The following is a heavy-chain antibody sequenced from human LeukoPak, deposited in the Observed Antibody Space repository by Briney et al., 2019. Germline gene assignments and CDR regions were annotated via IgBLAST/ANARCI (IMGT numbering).Heavy chain of an antibody. Sequence: SETLSLTCTVSGGSISSSSYYWGWIRQPPGKGLEWIGRIYYSGSTYYNPSLKSRVTISVDTSKNQFSLKLSSVTAADTAVYYCARSYDSSGYYLYYFDYWGQGTLVTVSS. J-gene: IGHJ4*02. D-gene: IGHD3-22*01. V-gene: IGHV4-39*01. CDR3: ARSYDSSGYYLYYFDY. CDR1: GGSISSSSYY. CDR2: IYYSGST.